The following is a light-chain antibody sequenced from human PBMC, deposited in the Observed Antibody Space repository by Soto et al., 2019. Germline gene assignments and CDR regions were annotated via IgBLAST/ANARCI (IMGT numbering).Light chain of an antibody. CDR2: GAS. CDR1: QSVSRT. Sequence: EILMTQSPATLSVSPGERATLSCRARQSVSRTFAWYHQKVGQPPRLLLYGASTRSTGIPARFSGSGSGTKCTLTISSRQAEDYAVYFCQQYNKWPPITFGGGTKVEIK. CDR3: QQYNKWPPIT. V-gene: IGKV3D-15*01. J-gene: IGKJ4*01.